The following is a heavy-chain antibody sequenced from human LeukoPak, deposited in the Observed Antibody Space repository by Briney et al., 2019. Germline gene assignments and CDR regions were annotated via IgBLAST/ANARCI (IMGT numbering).Heavy chain of an antibody. CDR1: GFTFSSYW. CDR3: ARDRHDYGDYDLGY. CDR2: IKYDGRDR. Sequence: GGSLRLSCAASGFTFSSYWMSWVRQAPGQGLEWVASIKYDGRDRNYVDSVKGRFTISRDNAKNSLYLQMSSLRAEDTAVYYCARDRHDYGDYDLGYWGQGTLVTVSS. J-gene: IGHJ4*02. V-gene: IGHV3-7*01. D-gene: IGHD4-17*01.